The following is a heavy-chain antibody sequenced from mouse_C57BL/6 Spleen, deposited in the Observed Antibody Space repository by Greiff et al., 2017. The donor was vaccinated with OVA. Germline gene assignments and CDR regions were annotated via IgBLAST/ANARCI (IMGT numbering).Heavy chain of an antibody. CDR1: GYSFTDYN. CDR2: INPNYGTT. V-gene: IGHV1-39*01. J-gene: IGHJ1*03. CDR3: ARETGTSWYFDV. D-gene: IGHD4-1*01. Sequence: EVQLQQSGPELVKPGASVKISCKASGYSFTDYNMNWVKQSNGKSLEWIGVINPNYGTTSYNQKFKGKAPLPVDPSSGTAYLQLNRLTSEDSAVYYGARETGTSWYFDVWGTGTTVTVSS.